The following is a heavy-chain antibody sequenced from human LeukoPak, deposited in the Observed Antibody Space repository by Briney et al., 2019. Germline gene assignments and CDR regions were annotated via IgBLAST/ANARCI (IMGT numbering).Heavy chain of an antibody. D-gene: IGHD3-22*01. Sequence: PGXSLRLSCPASGFTFYMYAMSWVRQAPGKGVEWVASMCGSAGCTFYPDSVKVRFTISRHNSKNVLYLRMNSLTAEDTAIYYCAKDRPNFHENSGHYYRRDGDSWGQGTLVTVSS. V-gene: IGHV3-23*01. CDR1: GFTFYMYA. CDR2: MCGSAGCT. J-gene: IGHJ5*01. CDR3: AKDRPNFHENSGHYYRRDGDS.